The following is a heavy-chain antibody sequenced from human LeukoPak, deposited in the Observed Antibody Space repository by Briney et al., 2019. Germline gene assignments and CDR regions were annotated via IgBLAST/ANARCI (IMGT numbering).Heavy chain of an antibody. CDR3: AREHDFWSGYYPN. CDR2: IIPIFGTA. D-gene: IGHD3-3*01. Sequence: GASVKVSCKASGYTFTSYYMHWVRQAPGQGLEWMGGIIPIFGTANYAQKFQGRVTITADKSTSTAYMELSSLRSEDTAVYYCAREHDFWSGYYPNWGQGTLVTVST. CDR1: GYTFTSYY. J-gene: IGHJ4*02. V-gene: IGHV1-69*06.